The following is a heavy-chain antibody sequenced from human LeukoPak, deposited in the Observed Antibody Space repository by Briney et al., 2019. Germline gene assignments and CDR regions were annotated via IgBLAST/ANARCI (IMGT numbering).Heavy chain of an antibody. CDR1: GFTFSGYA. Sequence: PGGSLRLSCAASGFTFSGYAMSWVRQAPGKGLEWVSAISGSGGSTYYADSVKGRFTISRDNSKNTLYLQMNSLRAEDTAVYYCAKYVAIRLWCFDYWGQGTLVTVSS. V-gene: IGHV3-23*01. CDR3: AKYVAIRLWCFDY. D-gene: IGHD5-18*01. CDR2: ISGSGGST. J-gene: IGHJ4*02.